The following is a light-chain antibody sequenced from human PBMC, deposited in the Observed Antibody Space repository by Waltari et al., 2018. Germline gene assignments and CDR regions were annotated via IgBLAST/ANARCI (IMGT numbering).Light chain of an antibody. CDR2: AAS. CDR3: QQSYSTPPT. Sequence: DIQMTQSPSSLSASVGDRVTITCRASQSITSRLNWYQQKQGKAPKLLIYAASSLQSGVPSRFSCSGSGTDFTLTISSLQPEDFATYYCQQSYSTPPTFGQGTKLEIK. V-gene: IGKV1-39*01. CDR1: QSITSR. J-gene: IGKJ2*01.